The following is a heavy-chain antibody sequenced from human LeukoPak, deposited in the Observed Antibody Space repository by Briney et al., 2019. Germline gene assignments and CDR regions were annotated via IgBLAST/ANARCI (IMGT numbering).Heavy chain of an antibody. CDR2: IYYSGST. CDR1: GGSISNYY. J-gene: IGHJ5*02. V-gene: IGHV4-59*01. CDR3: ARHEPGRPRCDP. D-gene: IGHD1-14*01. Sequence: SETLSLTCTVSGGSISNYYWSWIRQAPGKGLEWIGYIYYSGSTKYNPSLKSRVTISVDTSKNQFSLKVSSVTAADTAMYYCARHEPGRPRCDPWGQGTLVTVSS.